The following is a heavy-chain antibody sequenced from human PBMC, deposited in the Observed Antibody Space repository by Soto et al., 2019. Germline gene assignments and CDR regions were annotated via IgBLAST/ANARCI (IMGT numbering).Heavy chain of an antibody. V-gene: IGHV4-59*11. CDR3: ATTGIQLWAPYYGMDV. Sequence: SETLSLTCTVSGDSITTHYWSWIRQPPGKGLEWIGQIYNSGSTNYNPSLKSRVTISMDTSKNQLSLKLTSVTAADTAVYYCATTGIQLWAPYYGMDVWGQGTTVTVSS. D-gene: IGHD5-18*01. J-gene: IGHJ6*02. CDR1: GDSITTHY. CDR2: IYNSGST.